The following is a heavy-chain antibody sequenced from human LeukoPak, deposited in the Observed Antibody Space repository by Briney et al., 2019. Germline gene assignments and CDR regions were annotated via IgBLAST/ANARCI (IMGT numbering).Heavy chain of an antibody. CDR2: ISYDGSNK. CDR3: ARGGIYGDNEDGQH. V-gene: IGHV3-30*03. CDR1: GFTVSSYG. Sequence: GGSLRLSCAASGFTVSSYGMHWVRQAPGKGLEWVAVISYDGSNKYYADSVKGRFPISRDNSKNTLYLQMHSLRSEDAAVYYCARGGIYGDNEDGQHRGQATLVTHSS. D-gene: IGHD4-17*01. J-gene: IGHJ1*01.